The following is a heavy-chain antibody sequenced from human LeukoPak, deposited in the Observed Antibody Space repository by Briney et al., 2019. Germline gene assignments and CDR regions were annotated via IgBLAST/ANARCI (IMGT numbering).Heavy chain of an antibody. CDR1: GFTFSDYY. CDR3: AKDISIVATLGYFDY. D-gene: IGHD5-12*01. Sequence: GGSLRLSCAASGFTFSDYYMYWIRQAPGKGLEWASYISSSSSNIYYGDSVKGRFTISRDNAKNSLYLQMNSLRAEDTALYYCAKDISIVATLGYFDYWGQGTLVTVSS. CDR2: ISSSSSNI. V-gene: IGHV3-11*01. J-gene: IGHJ4*02.